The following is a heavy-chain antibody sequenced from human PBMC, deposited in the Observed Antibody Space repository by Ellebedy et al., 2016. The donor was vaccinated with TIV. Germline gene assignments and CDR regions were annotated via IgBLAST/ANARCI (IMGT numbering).Heavy chain of an antibody. CDR3: ARRSSTSRSAFDI. D-gene: IGHD2-2*01. Sequence: GSLRLSCTVSGGSISSYYWSWIRQPPGKGLEWIGYIYYSGSTNYNPSLKSRVTISVDTSKNQSSLKLSSVTASDTAVYYCARRSSTSRSAFDIWGQGTMVTVSS. CDR1: GGSISSYY. J-gene: IGHJ3*02. V-gene: IGHV4-59*08. CDR2: IYYSGST.